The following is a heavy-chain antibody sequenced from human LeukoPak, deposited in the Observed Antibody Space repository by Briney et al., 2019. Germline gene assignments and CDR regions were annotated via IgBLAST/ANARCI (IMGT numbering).Heavy chain of an antibody. D-gene: IGHD2-2*01. CDR2: INPYSGST. Sequence: ASVTLSCKASGGTFSSYAISWVRQAPGQGLEWMGWINPYSGSTNYAQHIQGSVTITRDTSINTAYMELSRLRSDATVMYYSAREATVVAAGTAGINFDYWGQGTLVTVSS. V-gene: IGHV1-2*02. J-gene: IGHJ4*02. CDR3: AREATVVAAGTAGINFDY. CDR1: GGTFSSYA.